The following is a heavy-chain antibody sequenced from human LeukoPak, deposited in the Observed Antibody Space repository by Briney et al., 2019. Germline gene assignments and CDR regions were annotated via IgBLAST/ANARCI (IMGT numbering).Heavy chain of an antibody. CDR1: GFTFSGSA. CDR2: IKTRTDGETT. V-gene: IGHV3-15*01. D-gene: IGHD3-10*01. J-gene: IGHJ4*02. Sequence: MSGGSLRLSCAASGFTFSGSAMHWVRQASGKGLEWVGRIKTRTDGETTDYSAPVRGRFTISRDDSKNMLLLEMNSLETEDTAVYYCTAQLLWFGELSNWGQGALVTVSS. CDR3: TAQLLWFGELSN.